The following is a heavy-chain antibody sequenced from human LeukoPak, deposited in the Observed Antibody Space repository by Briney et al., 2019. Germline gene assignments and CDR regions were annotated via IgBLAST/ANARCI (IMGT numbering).Heavy chain of an antibody. CDR3: AREGRGAYYYYYMDV. CDR1: GFTFDDYG. J-gene: IGHJ6*03. D-gene: IGHD4/OR15-4a*01. CDR2: INWNGGST. V-gene: IGHV3-20*04. Sequence: GGSLRLSCAASGFTFDDYGMSWVRQAPGKGLEWVSGINWNGGSTGYADSVKGRFTISRDNAKNSLYLQMNSLRAEDTALYYCAREGRGAYYYYYMDVWGRGTTVTVSS.